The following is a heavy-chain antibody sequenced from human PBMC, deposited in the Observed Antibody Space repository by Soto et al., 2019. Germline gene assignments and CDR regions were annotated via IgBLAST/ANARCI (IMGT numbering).Heavy chain of an antibody. D-gene: IGHD6-25*01. CDR1: GGSISSGGYY. V-gene: IGHV4-31*03. CDR3: ASFSGRSRFLDYLDY. J-gene: IGHJ4*02. Sequence: PSGTLSLTCTVSGGSISSGGYYWSLIPQHQGKGLEWIGYIYYSGSTYYNPSLKSRVTISVDTSKNQFSLKLSSVTAADTAVYYCASFSGRSRFLDYLDYWRQGTVVTVSS. CDR2: IYYSGST.